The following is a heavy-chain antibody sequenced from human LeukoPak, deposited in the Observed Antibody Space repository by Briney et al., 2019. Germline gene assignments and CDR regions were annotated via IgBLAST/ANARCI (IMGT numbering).Heavy chain of an antibody. CDR2: INHSGST. CDR3: ARLGEVQLRY. Sequence: SETLSLTCAVYGGSFSGYYWSWIRQPPGKGLEWIGEINHSGSTNYNPSLKSRVTISVDTSKNQFSLKLSSVTAADTAAYYCARLGEVQLRYWGQGTLVTVSS. CDR1: GGSFSGYY. D-gene: IGHD5-18*01. V-gene: IGHV4-34*01. J-gene: IGHJ4*02.